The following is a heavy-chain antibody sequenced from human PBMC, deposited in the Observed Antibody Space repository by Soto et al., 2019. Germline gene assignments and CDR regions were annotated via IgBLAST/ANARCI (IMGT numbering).Heavy chain of an antibody. Sequence: SETLSLTCTVSGGSVSSGSYYWSWIRQPPGKGLEWIGYIYYSGSTNYNPSLKSRVTISVDTSKNQFSLKLSSVTAADTAVYYCARDLQYYDSSGYYHGYFDYWGQGTLVTVSS. J-gene: IGHJ4*02. CDR2: IYYSGST. CDR3: ARDLQYYDSSGYYHGYFDY. CDR1: GGSVSSGSYY. V-gene: IGHV4-61*01. D-gene: IGHD3-22*01.